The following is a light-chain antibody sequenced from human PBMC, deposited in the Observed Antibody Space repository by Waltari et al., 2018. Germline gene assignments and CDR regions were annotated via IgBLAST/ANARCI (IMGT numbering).Light chain of an antibody. J-gene: IGLJ3*02. CDR1: RSNIAANP. CDR3: ASWDDSLNGWV. CDR2: YNN. V-gene: IGLV1-44*01. Sequence: QSVLTQAPSASGTPGQRVIFSCSGRRSNIAANPVTWYQQLPGTAPKLLIFYNNERPSGVPDRLSGSKSGTSASLAISGLQSEDEADYYCASWDDSLNGWVFGGGTRLTVL.